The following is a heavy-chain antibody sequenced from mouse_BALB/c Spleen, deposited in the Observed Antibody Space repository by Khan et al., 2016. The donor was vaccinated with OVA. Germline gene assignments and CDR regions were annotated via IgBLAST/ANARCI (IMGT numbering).Heavy chain of an antibody. J-gene: IGHJ2*01. CDR3: ARWRGY. CDR1: GYSITSDYA. V-gene: IGHV3-2*02. Sequence: EVQLQESGPGLVKPSQSLSLTCTVTGYSITSDYAWNWIRQFPGNKLEWMGYISYSGRTSYNPSLKSRISITRDTSKNQFFLQLSSVTTEYTATYYCARWRGYWGQGTTLTVSS. CDR2: ISYSGRT.